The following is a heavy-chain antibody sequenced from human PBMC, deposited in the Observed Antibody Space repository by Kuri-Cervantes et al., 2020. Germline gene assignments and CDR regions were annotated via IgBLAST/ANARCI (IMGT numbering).Heavy chain of an antibody. Sequence: GGSLRLSCAASGFTFSNAWMSWVRQAPGKGLEWVANIKQDGSEKYYVDSVKGRFTISRDNAKNSLYLQMNSLRAEDTAVYYCAKADYYSSYYMHVWGKGTTVTVSS. CDR2: IKQDGSEK. CDR3: AKADYYSSYYMHV. V-gene: IGHV3-7*03. J-gene: IGHJ6*03. CDR1: GFTFSNAW.